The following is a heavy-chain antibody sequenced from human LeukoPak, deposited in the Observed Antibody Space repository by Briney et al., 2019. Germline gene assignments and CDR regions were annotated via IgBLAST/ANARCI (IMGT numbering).Heavy chain of an antibody. CDR2: IAGGGYST. V-gene: IGHV3-23*01. J-gene: IGHJ6*02. Sequence: GGSLRLSCAASGFTFSSYAMSWVRQAPGKGLEWVSAIAGGGYSTYYADSVKGRFTISRDNSENTLYLQMNSLRAEDTAIYYCAKPREGSGSSGFYYGLDVWGQGTTVTVSS. D-gene: IGHD6-19*01. CDR3: AKPREGSGSSGFYYGLDV. CDR1: GFTFSSYA.